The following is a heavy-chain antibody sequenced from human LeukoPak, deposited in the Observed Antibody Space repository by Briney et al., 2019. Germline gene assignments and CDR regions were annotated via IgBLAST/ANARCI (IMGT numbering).Heavy chain of an antibody. D-gene: IGHD3-22*01. CDR1: GYSFTRHW. J-gene: IGHJ4*02. Sequence: GESLKISCKGFGYSFTRHWIGWVRQMPGKGLEWMGRIDPSDSYTNYSPSFQGHVTISADKSISTAYLQWSSLKASDTAMYYCARYYYDSSGYWYYFDYWGQGTLVTVSS. V-gene: IGHV5-10-1*01. CDR3: ARYYYDSSGYWYYFDY. CDR2: IDPSDSYT.